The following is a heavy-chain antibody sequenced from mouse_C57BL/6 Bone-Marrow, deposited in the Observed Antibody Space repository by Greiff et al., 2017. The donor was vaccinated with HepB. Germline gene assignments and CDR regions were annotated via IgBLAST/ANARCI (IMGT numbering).Heavy chain of an antibody. CDR3: ARSHYGSPWYFDV. Sequence: LQLQQPGAELVRPGSSVKLSCKASGYTFTSCWMHWVKQRPIQGLEWIGNIDPSDSETHYNQKFKDKATLTVDKSSSTAYMQLSSLTSEDSAVYYCARSHYGSPWYFDVWGTGTTVTVSS. CDR2: IDPSDSET. J-gene: IGHJ1*03. D-gene: IGHD1-1*01. CDR1: GYTFTSCW. V-gene: IGHV1-52*01.